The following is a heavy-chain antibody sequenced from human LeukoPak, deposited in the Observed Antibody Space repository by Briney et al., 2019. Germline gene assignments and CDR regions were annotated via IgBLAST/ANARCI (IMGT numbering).Heavy chain of an antibody. CDR3: AKPLSAASGTDFDN. CDR2: ISGSGSTT. V-gene: IGHV3-23*01. J-gene: IGHJ4*02. D-gene: IGHD6-13*01. Sequence: GGSLRLSCAASGFTFSSYAMSWVRQALGKGLEWVAGISGSGSTTYYAGSVKGRFTISRDNSKNTLHLQMNSLRAEDTAVYYCAKPLSAASGTDFDNWGQGTLVTVSS. CDR1: GFTFSSYA.